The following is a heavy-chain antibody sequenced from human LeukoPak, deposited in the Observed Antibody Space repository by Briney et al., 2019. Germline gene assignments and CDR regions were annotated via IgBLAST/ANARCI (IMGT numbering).Heavy chain of an antibody. CDR2: ISSSSSYI. CDR1: GITFSSYS. J-gene: IGHJ3*02. Sequence: GGSLRLSCAASGITFSSYSMNWVRQAPGKGLEWVSSISSSSSYIYYADSVKGRFTISRDNAKNSLYLQMNSLRAEESAVYYCARDYYDSSGYSGAFDIWGQGTMVTVSS. V-gene: IGHV3-21*01. CDR3: ARDYYDSSGYSGAFDI. D-gene: IGHD3-22*01.